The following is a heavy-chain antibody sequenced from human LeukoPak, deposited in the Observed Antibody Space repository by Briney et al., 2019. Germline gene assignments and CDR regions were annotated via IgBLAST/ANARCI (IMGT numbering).Heavy chain of an antibody. J-gene: IGHJ4*02. Sequence: GGSLRLSCAASGFTFSIYTMNWVRQAPGKGLEWVSCISSSSSYIYYADSLKGRFTISRDNAKSSLYLQMNSLRAEDTAVYYCARARNDYGDYVFDYWGQGTLVTVSS. V-gene: IGHV3-21*01. CDR3: ARARNDYGDYVFDY. CDR2: ISSSSSYI. CDR1: GFTFSIYT. D-gene: IGHD4-17*01.